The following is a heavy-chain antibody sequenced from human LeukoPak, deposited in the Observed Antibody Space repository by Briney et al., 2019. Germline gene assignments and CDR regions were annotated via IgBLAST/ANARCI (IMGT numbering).Heavy chain of an antibody. D-gene: IGHD2-21*01. V-gene: IGHV3-23*01. CDR1: GFTFSTYT. Sequence: GGSLRLSCAASGFTFSTYTMAWVRQAPGGGLEWVSGISDNGGRTYYADSVKGRFTISRDNSKNTLYLQMNSLRAEDTAVYYCAKAAVCAESGCYFDYWGQGTLVTVSS. CDR3: AKAAVCAESGCYFDY. J-gene: IGHJ4*02. CDR2: ISDNGGRT.